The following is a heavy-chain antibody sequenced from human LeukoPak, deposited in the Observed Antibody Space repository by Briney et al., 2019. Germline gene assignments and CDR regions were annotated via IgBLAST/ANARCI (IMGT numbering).Heavy chain of an antibody. Sequence: GGTLRLSCAASGFTFSDYYMSWIRQAPGKGLEWVSYISSSSSYTNYADSVKGRFTISRDNAKNSLYLQMNSLIAEDTAVYYCARGGYNYGYRYFDYWGQGTLVTVSS. CDR1: GFTFSDYY. CDR3: ARGGYNYGYRYFDY. J-gene: IGHJ4*02. CDR2: ISSSSSYT. V-gene: IGHV3-11*06. D-gene: IGHD5-18*01.